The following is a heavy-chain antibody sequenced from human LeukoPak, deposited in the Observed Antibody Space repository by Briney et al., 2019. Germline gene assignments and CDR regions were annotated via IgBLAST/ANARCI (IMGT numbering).Heavy chain of an antibody. V-gene: IGHV3-66*01. CDR3: VRGSNGWSGMDV. D-gene: IGHD6-19*01. CDR1: GFTVSSNY. J-gene: IGHJ6*02. CDR2: IYSGGST. Sequence: PGGPLRLSCAASGFTVSSNYMSWVRQAPGKGLEWVSVIYSGGSTYYADSVKGRFTISRDNSKNTLYLQMNCLRAEDTAVYYCVRGSNGWSGMDVWGQGTTVTVSS.